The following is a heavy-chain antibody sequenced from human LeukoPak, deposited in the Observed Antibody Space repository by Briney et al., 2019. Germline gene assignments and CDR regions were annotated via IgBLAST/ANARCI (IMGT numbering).Heavy chain of an antibody. CDR3: ARVVLGGCSGGSCYLPYYYYGMDV. J-gene: IGHJ6*02. CDR1: GFTFSTYS. Sequence: GGSLRLSCAASGFTFSTYSMNWVRQAPGKGLEWVSSISSSSSYIYYADSVKGRFTISRDNAKNSLYLQMNSLRAEDTAVYYCARVVLGGCSGGSCYLPYYYYGMDVWGQGTTVTVSS. CDR2: ISSSSSYI. D-gene: IGHD2-15*01. V-gene: IGHV3-21*01.